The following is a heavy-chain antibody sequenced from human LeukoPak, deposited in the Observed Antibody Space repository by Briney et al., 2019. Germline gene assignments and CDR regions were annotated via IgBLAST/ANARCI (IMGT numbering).Heavy chain of an antibody. D-gene: IGHD7-27*01. Sequence: SGTLSLTCAVSGGSISSSNWWSWVRQPPGKGLEWIGEIYHSGSTNYNPSLKSRVTISVDKSKNQFSLKLSSVTAADTAVYYCARDWGYLVDLRRASYFDYWGQGTLVTVSS. J-gene: IGHJ4*02. CDR3: ARDWGYLVDLRRASYFDY. CDR1: GGSISSSNW. CDR2: IYHSGST. V-gene: IGHV4-4*02.